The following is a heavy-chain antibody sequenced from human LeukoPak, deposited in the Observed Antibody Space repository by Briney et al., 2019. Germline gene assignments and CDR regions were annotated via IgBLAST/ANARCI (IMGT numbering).Heavy chain of an antibody. J-gene: IGHJ4*02. D-gene: IGHD3-22*01. Sequence: SQTLSLTCTVSGGSISSGGYFWSWIRQHPGKDLEWIGYIYYTGSTYYNPSLKSRVAMSLDTSKNQFSLKLSSVTAADTAVYYCARAARGYLYYFDYWGQGTLVTVSS. CDR3: ARAARGYLYYFDY. CDR1: GGSISSGGYF. CDR2: IYYTGST. V-gene: IGHV4-31*03.